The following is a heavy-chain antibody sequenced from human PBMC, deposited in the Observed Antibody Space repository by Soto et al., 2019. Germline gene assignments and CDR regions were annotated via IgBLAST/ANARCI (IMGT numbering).Heavy chain of an antibody. CDR2: ISSSGSTI. V-gene: IGHV3-48*03. D-gene: IGHD6-19*01. CDR1: GFTFSSYE. CDR3: ARDKRVAAVAGTNGMDA. J-gene: IGHJ6*02. Sequence: GGSLRLSSAAPGFTFSSYEINWVRQAPGKGLAWVLYISSSGSTIYYADSVKGRFTISRDNAKNSLYLQMNSLRAEDTAFYYCARDKRVAAVAGTNGMDAWGQGTTVTASS.